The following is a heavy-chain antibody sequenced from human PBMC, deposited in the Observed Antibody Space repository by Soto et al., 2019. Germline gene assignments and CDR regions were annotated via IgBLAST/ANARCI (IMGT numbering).Heavy chain of an antibody. CDR3: ARGWVGATTGFDY. D-gene: IGHD1-26*01. J-gene: IGHJ4*02. CDR2: IYSGGST. V-gene: IGHV3-53*01. CDR1: GFTVSSNY. Sequence: GGSLRLSCAASGFTVSSNYMSWVRQAPGKGLEWVSVIYSGGSTYYADSVKGRFTISRDNSKNTLYLQMNSLRAEDTAVYYCARGWVGATTGFDYWGQGTLVTVSS.